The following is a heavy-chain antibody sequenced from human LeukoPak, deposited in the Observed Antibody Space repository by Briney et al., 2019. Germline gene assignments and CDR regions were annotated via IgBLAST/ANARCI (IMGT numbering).Heavy chain of an antibody. D-gene: IGHD3-10*01. CDR3: ARARGNQQRGWFGEYQAVYYYFMDV. Sequence: SETLSLTCAVYGGSFSDYYWNWIRQPPGKGLQWIGEVNPKGSTSYNSSLKSRVTISADTSKSQVSLRLTSVTAADTAVYYCARARGNQQRGWFGEYQAVYYYFMDVWGTGTTVTVSS. J-gene: IGHJ6*03. V-gene: IGHV4-34*01. CDR2: VNPKGST. CDR1: GGSFSDYY.